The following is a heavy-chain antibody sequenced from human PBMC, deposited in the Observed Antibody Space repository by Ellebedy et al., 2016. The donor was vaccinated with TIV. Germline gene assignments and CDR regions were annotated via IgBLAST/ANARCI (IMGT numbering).Heavy chain of an antibody. Sequence: GGSLRLXCAASGFTFSTYGMTWVRPAPGKGQEWVSTIRNDGGATYYADSVKGRFTISRDNSKNTLYLEMNSLRVEDTAVDYCVRAPRGPYYFDYWGPGTLVTVSS. V-gene: IGHV3-23*01. D-gene: IGHD5-12*01. CDR2: IRNDGGAT. CDR3: VRAPRGPYYFDY. CDR1: GFTFSTYG. J-gene: IGHJ4*01.